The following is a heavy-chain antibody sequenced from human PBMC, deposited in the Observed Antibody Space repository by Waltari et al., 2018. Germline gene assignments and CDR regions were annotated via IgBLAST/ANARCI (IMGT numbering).Heavy chain of an antibody. Sequence: QLQLQESGPGLVKPSGTLSLSGAVSGDSVSSAYLWNWVRQSPQKGLEWIGQVHGSGRTNYNPSFASRVTVSLDTSKNLFSLKVTSATAADTAVYYCARDRGRGLYLDTWGPGTLVTVSP. J-gene: IGHJ5*02. CDR3: ARDRGRGLYLDT. CDR1: GDSVSSAYL. V-gene: IGHV4-4*02. D-gene: IGHD2-15*01. CDR2: VHGSGRT.